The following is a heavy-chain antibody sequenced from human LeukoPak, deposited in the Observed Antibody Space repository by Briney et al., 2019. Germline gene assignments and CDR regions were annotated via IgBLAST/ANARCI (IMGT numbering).Heavy chain of an antibody. CDR3: ARSRVIYGNFDY. J-gene: IGHJ4*02. V-gene: IGHV4-59*01. CDR2: MYNSGST. CDR1: GGSISSYY. Sequence: SETLSLTCTVSGGSISSYYWSWIRQPPGKGLEWIGYMYNSGSTNYNPSLKTRVTISVDTSKNQCSLKLSSVTTADTAMYYCARSRVIYGNFDYWGQGTLVTVSS. D-gene: IGHD2/OR15-2a*01.